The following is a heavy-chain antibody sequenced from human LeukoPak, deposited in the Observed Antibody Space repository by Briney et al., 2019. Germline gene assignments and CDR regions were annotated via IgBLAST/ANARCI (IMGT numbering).Heavy chain of an antibody. CDR3: AAVIDY. V-gene: IGHV3-7*01. J-gene: IGHJ4*02. CDR2: IKLDGSEQ. Sequence: GGSLRLSCAASGFTFSYHWMAWVRQAPGKGLEWVASIKLDGSEQYYLDSVKGRFAISRDNAKNLMNLQMNILRAEDTAVYYCAAVIDYWGQGTLVTVSS. CDR1: GFTFSYHW.